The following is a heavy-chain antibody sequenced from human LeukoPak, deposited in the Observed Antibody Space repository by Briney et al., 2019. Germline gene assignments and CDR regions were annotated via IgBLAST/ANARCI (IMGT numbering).Heavy chain of an antibody. CDR2: IYHGGST. CDR3: ARTTEDCSSTSCYQYWFDP. D-gene: IGHD2-2*01. V-gene: IGHV4-34*01. J-gene: IGHJ5*02. Sequence: SETLSLTCAVYGGSFSGYYWSWIRQPPGKGLEWIGEIYHGGSTNYNSSLKSRVTISVDTSKNQFSLKLNSVTAADTAVYYCARTTEDCSSTSCYQYWFDPWGQGTLVTVSS. CDR1: GGSFSGYY.